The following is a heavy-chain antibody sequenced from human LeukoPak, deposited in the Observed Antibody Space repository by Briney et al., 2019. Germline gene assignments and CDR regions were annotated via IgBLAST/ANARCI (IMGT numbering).Heavy chain of an antibody. CDR3: ARVYDYVWGSYRPIYYFDY. D-gene: IGHD3-16*02. V-gene: IGHV4-34*01. J-gene: IGHJ4*02. CDR2: INHSGST. Sequence: PSETLSLTCAVYGGSFSGYYWSWIRQPPGKGLEWIGEINHSGSTNYNPSLKSRVPISVDTSKNQFSLKLSSVTAADTAVYYCARVYDYVWGSYRPIYYFDYWGQGTLVTVSS. CDR1: GGSFSGYY.